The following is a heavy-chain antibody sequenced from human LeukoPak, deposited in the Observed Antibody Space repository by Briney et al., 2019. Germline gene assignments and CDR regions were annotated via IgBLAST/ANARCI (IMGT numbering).Heavy chain of an antibody. Sequence: GGSLRLSCAASGFTFSSYWMHWLRQAPGKGLVWVSRISTDGSSTTYADSEKGRFTISRDNGKNTLYLQMNSLRAEDTAVYYCASYLTSIPSGMNVWGQGTTVTVSS. J-gene: IGHJ6*02. CDR1: GFTFSSYW. CDR2: ISTDGSST. D-gene: IGHD2/OR15-2a*01. CDR3: ASYLTSIPSGMNV. V-gene: IGHV3-74*01.